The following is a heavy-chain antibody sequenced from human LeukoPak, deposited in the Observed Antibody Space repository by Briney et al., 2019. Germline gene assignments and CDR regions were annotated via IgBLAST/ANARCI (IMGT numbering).Heavy chain of an antibody. Sequence: SETLSLACTVSNGSISSDYWTWIRQPPGKGLEWIGYIYYSGSTRYNPSLESRSTISLDTSRNQFSLKLTSMTAADTAVYYCARLTTRPGGIRPLIMDFWGQGTLVTVSS. CDR2: IYYSGST. CDR3: ARLTTRPGGIRPLIMDF. D-gene: IGHD3-10*01. J-gene: IGHJ4*02. V-gene: IGHV4-59*01. CDR1: NGSISSDY.